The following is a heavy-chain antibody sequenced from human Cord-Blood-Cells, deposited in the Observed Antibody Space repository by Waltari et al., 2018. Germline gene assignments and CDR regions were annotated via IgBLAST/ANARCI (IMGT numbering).Heavy chain of an antibody. CDR2: IYYSGST. CDR3: ARDTVGATD. Sequence: QVQLQESGPGLVQPSETLSLTCTVSGGSISSYYWSWIRQPPGKGLEWIGYIYYSGSTNYNPSLKSRVTISVDTSKNQFSLKLSSVTAADTAVYYCARDTVGATDWGQGTLVTVSS. D-gene: IGHD1-26*01. J-gene: IGHJ4*02. CDR1: GGSISSYY. V-gene: IGHV4-59*01.